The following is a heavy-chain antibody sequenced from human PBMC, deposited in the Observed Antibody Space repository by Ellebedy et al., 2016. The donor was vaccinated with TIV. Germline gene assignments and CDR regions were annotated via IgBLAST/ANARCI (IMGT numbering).Heavy chain of an antibody. CDR1: GYTFTSYG. V-gene: IGHV1-18*01. D-gene: IGHD3-10*01. CDR2: ISAYNGNT. J-gene: IGHJ5*02. Sequence: ASVKVSXXASGYTFTSYGISWVRQAPGQGLEWMGWISAYNGNTNYAQKLQGRVTMTTDTSTSTAYMELRSLRSDDTAVYYCVRLMVRGVIGPWGQGTLVTVSS. CDR3: VRLMVRGVIGP.